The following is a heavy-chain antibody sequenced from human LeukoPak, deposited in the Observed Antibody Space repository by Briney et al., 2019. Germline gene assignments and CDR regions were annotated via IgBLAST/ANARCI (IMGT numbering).Heavy chain of an antibody. CDR1: GCTFSSYG. Sequence: GGSLRLSCAASGCTFSSYGMHWVRQDPGEGLEGGAVIWYDGSNKYYADSVKGRFTISRDNSKNTLYLQMNSLRAEDTAVYYCARGDGHGSGIHSKPPFNSWGQGTLVTVSS. J-gene: IGHJ4*02. D-gene: IGHD3-10*01. V-gene: IGHV3-33*01. CDR2: IWYDGSNK. CDR3: ARGDGHGSGIHSKPPFNS.